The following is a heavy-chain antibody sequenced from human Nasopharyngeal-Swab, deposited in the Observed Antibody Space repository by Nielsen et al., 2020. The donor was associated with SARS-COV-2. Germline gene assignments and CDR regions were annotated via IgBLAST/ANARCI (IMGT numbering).Heavy chain of an antibody. Sequence: WIRQPPGKGLELVSGISWNSGSTGYADSVKGRFTISRDNAKNSLYLQMNSLRAEDTALYYCAKDNNPYYYDSSGYAFDIWGQGTMVTVSS. CDR2: ISWNSGST. J-gene: IGHJ3*02. V-gene: IGHV3-9*01. CDR3: AKDNNPYYYDSSGYAFDI. D-gene: IGHD3-22*01.